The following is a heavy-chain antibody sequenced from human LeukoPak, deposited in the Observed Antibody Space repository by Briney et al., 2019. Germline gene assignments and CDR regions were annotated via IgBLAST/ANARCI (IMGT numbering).Heavy chain of an antibody. D-gene: IGHD3-9*01. CDR2: ILPIFGTA. Sequence: GAAVKVSCKASGYTVSSYVISWVRQAPGQGLEWMGGILPIFGTAIYAQKFQGRVTVTADEPTSTAYMELSSLRSEDTAVYYCARAEDQGRYFDWLSGFASWGQGTLVTVSS. J-gene: IGHJ5*01. CDR3: ARAEDQGRYFDWLSGFAS. CDR1: GYTVSSYV. V-gene: IGHV1-69*13.